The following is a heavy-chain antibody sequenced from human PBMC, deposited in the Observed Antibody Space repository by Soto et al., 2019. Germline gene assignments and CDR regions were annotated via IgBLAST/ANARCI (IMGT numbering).Heavy chain of an antibody. J-gene: IGHJ4*02. V-gene: IGHV1-24*01. CDR3: ATTMTTVKKAFDY. D-gene: IGHD4-17*01. CDR1: GYTLTELS. Sequence: ASVKVSCKVSGYTLTELSMHWVRQAPGKGLEWMGGFDPEDGETIYAQKFQARVTMTEDTSTDTAYMELSSLRSEDTAVYYCATTMTTVKKAFDYWGQGTLVTVSS. CDR2: FDPEDGET.